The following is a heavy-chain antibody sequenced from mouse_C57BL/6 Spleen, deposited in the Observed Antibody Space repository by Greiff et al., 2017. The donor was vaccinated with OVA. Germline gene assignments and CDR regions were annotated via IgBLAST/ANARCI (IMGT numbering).Heavy chain of an antibody. D-gene: IGHD2-3*01. Sequence: ESGPGLVKPSQSLSLTCPVTGYSITSGYYWNWIRQFPGNKLDWMGFIRYDGSTDYNPSLKNRISITRDTSKNQFFLKLNSVTTEDTATYYSARDLYDGDALGDYWGQGTTLTVSS. V-gene: IGHV3-6*01. CDR1: GYSITSGYY. CDR2: IRYDGST. J-gene: IGHJ2*01. CDR3: ARDLYDGDALGDY.